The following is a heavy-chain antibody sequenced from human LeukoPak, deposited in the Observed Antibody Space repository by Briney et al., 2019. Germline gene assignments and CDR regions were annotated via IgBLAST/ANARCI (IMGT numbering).Heavy chain of an antibody. CDR1: GDSVSSSNFF. CDR2: FHYSGST. V-gene: IGHV4-39*02. J-gene: IGHJ5*02. D-gene: IGHD6-6*01. CDR3: ARHEYQVFPPANWFDP. Sequence: SETLSLTCTVSGDSVSSSNFFWGWVRQPPGKGLEWIGSFHYSGSTFYNPSLKSRLTISVDTSKNHFSLKLTSVTAADSAVYYCARHEYQVFPPANWFDPWGQGTLVTVSS.